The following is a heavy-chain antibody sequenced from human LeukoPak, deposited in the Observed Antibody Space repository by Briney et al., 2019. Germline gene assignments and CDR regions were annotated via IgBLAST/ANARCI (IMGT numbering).Heavy chain of an antibody. Sequence: GGSLRLSCAASGFAFKNCGMSWVRQAPGKGLEWVSLIGINGIRTDYADSVKGRFTISRDNSENSLYLQMDSLTAEDTAVYYCTRKGSQWDFLVDYWGQGTRVAVSP. CDR2: IGINGIRT. CDR1: GFAFKNCG. CDR3: TRKGSQWDFLVDY. J-gene: IGHJ4*02. D-gene: IGHD2/OR15-2a*01. V-gene: IGHV3-23*01.